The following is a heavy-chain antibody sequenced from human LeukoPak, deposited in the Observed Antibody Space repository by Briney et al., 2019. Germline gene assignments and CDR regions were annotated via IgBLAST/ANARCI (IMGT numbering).Heavy chain of an antibody. CDR2: FYNSGST. Sequence: SETLSLTCTVSGGSINSYYWSWIRQPPGKGLEWIGCFYNSGSTNYNPSLKSRVIISVDTSKNQFSLKLNSVTAADTAVYYCAGPTRWLAFAYWGQGTLVTVSS. CDR1: GGSINSYY. J-gene: IGHJ4*02. CDR3: AGPTRWLAFAY. V-gene: IGHV4-59*01. D-gene: IGHD5-24*01.